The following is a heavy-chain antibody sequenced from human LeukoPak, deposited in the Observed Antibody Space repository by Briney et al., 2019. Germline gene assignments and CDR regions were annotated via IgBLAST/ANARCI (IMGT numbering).Heavy chain of an antibody. CDR1: GFTFSSYA. V-gene: IGHV3-23*01. D-gene: IGHD3-3*01. J-gene: IGHJ4*02. CDR2: ISGSGGST. Sequence: PGGSLRLSCAASGFTFSSYAMSWVRQAPGKGLEWVSAISGSGGSTYYADSVKGRFTISRDNSKNTLYLQMNSLRAEDTAVYYCAKGPRVLRFLEWLLYRYAKYYFDYWGQGTLVTVSS. CDR3: AKGPRVLRFLEWLLYRYAKYYFDY.